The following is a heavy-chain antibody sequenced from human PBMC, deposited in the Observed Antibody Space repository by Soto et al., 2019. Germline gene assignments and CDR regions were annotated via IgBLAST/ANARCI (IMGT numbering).Heavy chain of an antibody. J-gene: IGHJ6*03. CDR2: IYYSGST. CDR1: GGSISSYY. V-gene: IGHV4-59*01. Sequence: SETLSLTCTVSGGSISSYYWSWIRQPPGKGLEWIGYIYYSGSTNYNPSLKSRVTISVDTSKNQFSLKLSSVTAADTAVYYCASIRGYCSSTSCWQRGYYYMDVWGKGTTVTVSS. CDR3: ASIRGYCSSTSCWQRGYYYMDV. D-gene: IGHD2-2*03.